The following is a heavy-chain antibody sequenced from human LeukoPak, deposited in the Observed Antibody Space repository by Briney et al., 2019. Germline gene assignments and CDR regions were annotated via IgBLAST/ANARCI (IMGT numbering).Heavy chain of an antibody. J-gene: IGHJ6*03. CDR1: GYTFTGFY. CDR2: ISAYNGNT. Sequence: ASVKVSCKASGYTFTGFYMHWVRQAPGQGLEWMGWISAYNGNTNYAQKLQGRVTMTTDTSTSTAYMELRSLRSDDTAVYYCARSVVVPAAIRGFYYYYYMDVWGKGTRSPSP. D-gene: IGHD2-2*01. CDR3: ARSVVVPAAIRGFYYYYYMDV. V-gene: IGHV1-18*04.